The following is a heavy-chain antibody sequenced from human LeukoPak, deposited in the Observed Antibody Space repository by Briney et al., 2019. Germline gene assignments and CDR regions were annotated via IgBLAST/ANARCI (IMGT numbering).Heavy chain of an antibody. CDR1: GFIFSSYG. J-gene: IGHJ5*02. CDR3: TKDAGPTFDCFAP. V-gene: IGHV3-23*01. CDR2: MSAGGENT. Sequence: PGGSLRLSCVASGFIFSSYGMAWVRQAPGKGLEWGSTMSAGGENTHYADSVRGRFTISRDNSKDTLYLQMNSLRAEDTAVYYCTKDAGPTFDCFAPWGQGTRVTVSS.